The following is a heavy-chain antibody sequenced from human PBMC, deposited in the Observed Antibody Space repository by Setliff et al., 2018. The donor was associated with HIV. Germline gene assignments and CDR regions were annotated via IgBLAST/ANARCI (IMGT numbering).Heavy chain of an antibody. D-gene: IGHD1-26*01. V-gene: IGHV4-38-2*02. J-gene: IGHJ3*02. CDR3: ARLGYSGSLVGAFDI. Sequence: SETLSLTCTVSGYSISSGFYWGWIRQPPGKGLEWIGSIYHSGITYYNSSLKSRVTISVDTSKNQFSLNLTSVTAADTAVYYCARLGYSGSLVGAFDIWGQGTMVTVSS. CDR2: IYHSGIT. CDR1: GYSISSGFY.